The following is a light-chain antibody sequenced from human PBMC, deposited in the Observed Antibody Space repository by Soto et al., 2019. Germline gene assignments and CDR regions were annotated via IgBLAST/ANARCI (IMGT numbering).Light chain of an antibody. V-gene: IGLV1-44*01. CDR3: AAWDDSLNGPL. J-gene: IGLJ2*01. CDR2: SNN. CDR1: SSTIGSNT. Sequence: QSVLTQPPSASGTPGRRVTISCSGRSSTIGSNTVNWYQQLPGTAPKLLIYSNNQRPSGVPDRFSGSKSGTSASLATSGLQSEDEADYYCAAWDDSLNGPLFGGGTKLTVL.